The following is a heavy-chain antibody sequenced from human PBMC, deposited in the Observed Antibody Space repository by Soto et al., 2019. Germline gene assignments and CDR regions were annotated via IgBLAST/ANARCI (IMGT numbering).Heavy chain of an antibody. Sequence: QVQLVQSGAGMKKPGSSVKVSCKASGGTFSRYAISWVRQAPGQGLEWMGGIIPIFGTPKYAQKFQGRVTITADESTSTTYMELSSLRPEDTAIYYCASAAAGYWYFHLWGRGTLVTVSS. CDR1: GGTFSRYA. D-gene: IGHD6-13*01. V-gene: IGHV1-69*01. CDR2: IIPIFGTP. CDR3: ASAAAGYWYFHL. J-gene: IGHJ2*01.